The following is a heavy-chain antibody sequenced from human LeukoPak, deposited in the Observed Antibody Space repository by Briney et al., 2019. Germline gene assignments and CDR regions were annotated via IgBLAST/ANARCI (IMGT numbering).Heavy chain of an antibody. J-gene: IGHJ3*02. V-gene: IGHV3-7*03. CDR2: IKQDGSEK. CDR1: GFTFSSYW. Sequence: GGSLRLSCAASGFTFSSYWMSWVRQAPGKGLEWVANIKQDGSEKYYVDSVKGRFTISRDNAKNSLYLQMNSLRAEDTAVYYCARTLGTGKDAFDIWGQGTMVTVSS. CDR3: ARTLGTGKDAFDI. D-gene: IGHD7-27*01.